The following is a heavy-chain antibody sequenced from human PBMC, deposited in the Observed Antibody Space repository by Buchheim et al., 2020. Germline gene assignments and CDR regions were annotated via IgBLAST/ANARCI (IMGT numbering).Heavy chain of an antibody. Sequence: EVQLVESGGGLVEPGGSLRLSCIGSGFTFSSYWMHWVRQAPGKGLVWVSRIRTDESTTSYADSVRGRFTISRDDPKNTVYLQMNSLRADDTAVYYCVRDRSGELSENWFAPWGQGTL. J-gene: IGHJ5*02. CDR1: GFTFSSYW. CDR2: IRTDESTT. V-gene: IGHV3-74*01. D-gene: IGHD3-10*01. CDR3: VRDRSGELSENWFAP.